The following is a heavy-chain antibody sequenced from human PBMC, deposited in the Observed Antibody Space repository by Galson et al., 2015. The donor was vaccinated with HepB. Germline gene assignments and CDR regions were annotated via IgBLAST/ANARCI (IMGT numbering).Heavy chain of an antibody. J-gene: IGHJ5*02. CDR1: GFTFSSYS. D-gene: IGHD2-2*01. Sequence: SLRLSCAASGFTFSSYSMNWVRQAPGKGLEWVSYISSSSSTIYYADSVKGRFTISRDNAKNSLYLQMNSLRAEDTAVYYCARDPGYCSSTSCYPWGQGTLVTVSS. CDR2: ISSSSSTI. V-gene: IGHV3-48*04. CDR3: ARDPGYCSSTSCYP.